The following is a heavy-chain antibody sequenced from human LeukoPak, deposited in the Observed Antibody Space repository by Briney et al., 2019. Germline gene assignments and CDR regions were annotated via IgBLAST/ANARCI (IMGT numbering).Heavy chain of an antibody. CDR3: AGGGSGSYASYYYYYMDV. V-gene: IGHV4-59*12. CDR2: IYYSGST. Sequence: SETLSLTCTVSGGSISSYYWSWIRQPPGKGLEWIGYIYYSGSTNYNPSLKSRVTISVDTSKNQFSLKLSSVTAADTAVYYCAGGGSGSYASYYYYYMDVWGKGTTVTVSS. J-gene: IGHJ6*03. CDR1: GGSISSYY. D-gene: IGHD3-10*01.